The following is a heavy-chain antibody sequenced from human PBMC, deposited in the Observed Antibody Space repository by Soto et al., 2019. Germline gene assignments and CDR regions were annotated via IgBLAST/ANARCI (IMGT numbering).Heavy chain of an antibody. CDR2: INHSGST. J-gene: IGHJ4*02. Sequence: QVQLQQWGAGLLKPSETLSLTCAVYGGSFSGYYWSWIRQPPGKGLEWIGEINHSGSTNYNPSLKSRVNQTVDHAKKPFSLKLSSVTAADTAVYYRARGPAYYYDSRGSYYFDYWGQGTLVTVSS. CDR1: GGSFSGYY. V-gene: IGHV4-34*01. D-gene: IGHD3-22*01. CDR3: ARGPAYYYDSRGSYYFDY.